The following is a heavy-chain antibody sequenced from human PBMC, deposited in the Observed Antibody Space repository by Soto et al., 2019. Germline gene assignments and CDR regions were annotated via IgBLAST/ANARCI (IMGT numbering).Heavy chain of an antibody. CDR1: GGSISSGDYY. CDR2: IYYSGST. J-gene: IGHJ5*02. D-gene: IGHD3-3*01. V-gene: IGHV4-30-4*01. Sequence: QVQLQESGTGLVKPSQTLSLTCTVSGGSISSGDYYWRWIREPRGKGLEWIGYIYYSGSTYYTPSLKSRVTISVDTSTNQFSRKLSSVTAADTAVYYCARGGFGRGWFDPWGEGTLVTVSS. CDR3: ARGGFGRGWFDP.